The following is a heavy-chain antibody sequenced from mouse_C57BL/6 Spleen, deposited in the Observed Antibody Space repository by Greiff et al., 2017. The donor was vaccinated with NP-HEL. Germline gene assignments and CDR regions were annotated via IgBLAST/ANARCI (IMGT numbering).Heavy chain of an antibody. J-gene: IGHJ4*01. Sequence: EVQLQQSGPELVKPGASVKISCKASGYTFTDYYMNWVKQSHGQSLEWIGDINPNNGGTSYNQKFKGKATLTVDKSSSTAYMELRSLTSEDSAVYYCARMINYAMDYWGQGTSVTVSS. CDR2: INPNNGGT. CDR1: GYTFTDYY. V-gene: IGHV1-26*01. D-gene: IGHD2-4*01. CDR3: ARMINYAMDY.